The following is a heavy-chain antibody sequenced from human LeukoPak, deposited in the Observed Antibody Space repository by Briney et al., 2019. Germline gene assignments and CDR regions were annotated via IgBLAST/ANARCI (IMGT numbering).Heavy chain of an antibody. CDR2: INHSGST. CDR3: ARGKHCTNGVCYKVFDY. D-gene: IGHD2-8*01. J-gene: IGHJ4*02. V-gene: IGHV4-34*01. CDR1: GGSFSGYY. Sequence: RASETLSLTCAVYGGSFSGYYWSWIRQPPGKGLEWIGEINHSGSTNYNPSLKSRVTISVDPSKNQFSLKLSSVTAADTAVYYCARGKHCTNGVCYKVFDYWGQGTLVTVSS.